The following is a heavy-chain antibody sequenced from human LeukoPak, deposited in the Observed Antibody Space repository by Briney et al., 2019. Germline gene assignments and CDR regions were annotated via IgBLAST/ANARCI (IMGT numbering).Heavy chain of an antibody. D-gene: IGHD3-3*01. V-gene: IGHV3-23*01. Sequence: GGSLRLSCAASGFTFSSYAMSWVRQAPGKGLEWVSAISGSGGSTYYADSVKGRFTISRDNSKNTLYLQMNGLRAEDTAVYYCAREKGIAIFGVVIYWYFDLWGRGTLVTVSS. CDR2: ISGSGGST. CDR3: AREKGIAIFGVVIYWYFDL. J-gene: IGHJ2*01. CDR1: GFTFSSYA.